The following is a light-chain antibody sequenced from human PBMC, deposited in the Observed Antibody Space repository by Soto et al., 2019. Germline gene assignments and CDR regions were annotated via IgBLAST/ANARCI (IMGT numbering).Light chain of an antibody. CDR1: YDISSS. J-gene: IGKJ2*01. V-gene: IGKV1-9*01. CDR3: QQLSHYPYT. CDR2: DSS. Sequence: DIQLTQSPSFLSASVKDRVTISCRASYDISSSLAWYQQEPGKPPKLLIYDSSTLQTGVPSRFTGSVSGRKFTLTISGLQFGDFATYFCQQLSHYPYTFGQGTKLEI.